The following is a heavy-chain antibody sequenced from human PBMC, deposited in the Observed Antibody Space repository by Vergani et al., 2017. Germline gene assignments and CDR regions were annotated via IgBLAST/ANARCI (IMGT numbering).Heavy chain of an antibody. D-gene: IGHD4-17*01. CDR2: IYHRGST. J-gene: IGHJ6*02. CDR1: GGSISSSNW. Sequence: QVQLQESGPGLVKPSGTLSLTCAVSGGSISSSNWWSWVRQPPGMGLEWIGEIYHRGSTNYNPSLKSRVTISVGQSKNQFSLKLSAVSAADTAVYYCARVGPPAGDYVSYYYCMDVWGQGTTVTVSS. CDR3: ARVGPPAGDYVSYYYCMDV. V-gene: IGHV4-4*02.